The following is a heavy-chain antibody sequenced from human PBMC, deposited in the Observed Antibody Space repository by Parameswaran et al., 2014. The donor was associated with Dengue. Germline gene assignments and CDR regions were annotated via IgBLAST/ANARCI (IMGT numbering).Heavy chain of an antibody. D-gene: IGHD3-3*01. J-gene: IGHJ6*02. CDR3: ARGPIRITIFGVVTAPMDV. CDR2: INHSGST. V-gene: IGHV4-34*01. Sequence: PGKGLEWIGEINHSGSTNYNPSLKSRVTISVDTSKNQFSLKLSSVTAADTAVYYCARGPIRITIFGVVTAPMDVWGRGTTVTVSS.